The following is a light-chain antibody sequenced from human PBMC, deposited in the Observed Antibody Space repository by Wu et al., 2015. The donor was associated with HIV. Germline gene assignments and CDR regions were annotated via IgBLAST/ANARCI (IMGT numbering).Light chain of an antibody. CDR2: GAT. V-gene: IGKV3-20*01. CDR1: QTVTSSY. J-gene: IGKJ1*01. Sequence: EVVLTQSPGTLSLSPGERATLSCRSSQTVTSSYLAWYQQKPGQAPRLLIYGATSRAIGTPDRFSGDGSEKDFTLTISRVEPEDFAVYYCQQYSDSIRTFGQGTKVDLK. CDR3: QQYSDSIRT.